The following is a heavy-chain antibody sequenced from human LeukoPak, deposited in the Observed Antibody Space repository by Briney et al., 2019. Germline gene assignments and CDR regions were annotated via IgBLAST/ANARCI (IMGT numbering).Heavy chain of an antibody. CDR3: GIRDTSDYYVF. D-gene: IGHD3-22*01. V-gene: IGHV3-23*01. CDR1: GFTFRTYA. CDR2: TGSNGVT. J-gene: IGHJ4*02. Sequence: GGSLRLSCTGSGFTFRTYAFSWVRQAPGKGLEWVSATGSNGVTYYADSVKGRFTISRDNSKNALYLQMDGLRADDTAVYYCGIRDTSDYYVFWGQGTLVTVSS.